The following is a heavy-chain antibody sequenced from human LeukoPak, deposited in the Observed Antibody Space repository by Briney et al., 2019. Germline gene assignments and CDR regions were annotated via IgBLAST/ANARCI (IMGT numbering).Heavy chain of an antibody. J-gene: IGHJ6*03. CDR2: IKSETDGGTT. V-gene: IGHV3-15*01. Sequence: GGSLRLSCAASGFTFSSYWMGWVRQAPGKGLEWVGRIKSETDGGTTDYAAPVKGRFTISRDDSKNTLYLQMNSLKTEDTAVYYCTTDFTTGSSTYYYYYYMDVWGKGTTVTVSS. CDR1: GFTFSSYW. D-gene: IGHD6-6*01. CDR3: TTDFTTGSSTYYYYYYMDV.